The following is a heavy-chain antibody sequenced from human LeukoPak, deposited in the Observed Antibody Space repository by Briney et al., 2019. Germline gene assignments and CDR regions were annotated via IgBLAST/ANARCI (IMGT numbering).Heavy chain of an antibody. Sequence: ASVKVSCKASGYTFTGYYMHWVRQAPGQGLEWMGWINPNSGGTNYAQKLQGRVTMTRDTSISTAYMELSRLRSDDTAVYYCARDRPYYYDSSGYYFDAFDIWGQGTMVTVSS. J-gene: IGHJ3*02. D-gene: IGHD3-22*01. CDR2: INPNSGGT. CDR3: ARDRPYYYDSSGYYFDAFDI. V-gene: IGHV1-2*02. CDR1: GYTFTGYY.